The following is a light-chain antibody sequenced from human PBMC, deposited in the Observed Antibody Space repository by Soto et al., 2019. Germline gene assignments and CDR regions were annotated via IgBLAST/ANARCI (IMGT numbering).Light chain of an antibody. CDR2: HVS. CDR1: SSDIGAYNY. J-gene: IGLJ1*01. Sequence: QSVLTQPRSVSGSPGQSVTISCTGTSSDIGAYNYVSWYQQHPDKAPKLMIYHVSKRPSGVPDRFSGSKSGNAASLTISGLQAEDEADYYCCTDAGTYKVFGPGTKLPVL. CDR3: CTDAGTYKV. V-gene: IGLV2-11*01.